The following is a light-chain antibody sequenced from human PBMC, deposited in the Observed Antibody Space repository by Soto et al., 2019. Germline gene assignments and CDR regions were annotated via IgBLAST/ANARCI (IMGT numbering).Light chain of an antibody. CDR1: QTLGRNS. V-gene: IGKV3-20*01. CDR3: QQYGSSPLT. J-gene: IGKJ4*01. Sequence: ELVLTQSPGTLSLSPGERATLSCRASQTLGRNSLAWYQQRPGQAPRLLIYGASSRATGIPDRFSGSGSGTDLTITISRLEPEDFEVYYCQQYGSSPLTFGGGTKVDIK. CDR2: GAS.